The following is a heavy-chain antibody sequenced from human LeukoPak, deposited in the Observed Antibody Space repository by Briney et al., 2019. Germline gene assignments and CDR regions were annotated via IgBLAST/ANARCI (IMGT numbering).Heavy chain of an antibody. Sequence: SETPSLTCAVYGGSFSGYYWSWIRQTPGKGLEWIGEINHSGSTNYNPSLKSRVTISVDTSKNQFSLKLSSVTAADTAVYYCARACYDFWSGYFDYWGQGTLVTVSS. V-gene: IGHV4-34*01. CDR1: GGSFSGYY. CDR2: INHSGST. CDR3: ARACYDFWSGYFDY. J-gene: IGHJ4*02. D-gene: IGHD3-3*01.